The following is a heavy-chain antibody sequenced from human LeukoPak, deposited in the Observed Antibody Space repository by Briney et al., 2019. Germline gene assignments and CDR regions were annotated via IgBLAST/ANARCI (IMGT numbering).Heavy chain of an antibody. J-gene: IGHJ4*02. CDR3: ARRISSWNVYIDK. CDR2: IYSSGTT. Sequence: TTSETLSLTCSVSGGSLSGYYWSWIRQTPGKGLEWIGYIYSSGTTNYNRALQSRVTISLDTAKNQFSLSVTSVTAADTAMYFCARRISSWNVYIDKWGQGIQVTVS. CDR1: GGSLSGYY. D-gene: IGHD1-1*01. V-gene: IGHV4-59*12.